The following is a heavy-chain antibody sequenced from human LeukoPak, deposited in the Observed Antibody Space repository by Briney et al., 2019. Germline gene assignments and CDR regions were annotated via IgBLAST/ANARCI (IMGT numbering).Heavy chain of an antibody. CDR1: GFTTSRFA. CDR3: AKQSSQRFYDFWAGYYPLDY. Sequence: GGSLTLSCAASGFTTSRFAMTWVRQAPGKGLEWVSSISGTGHSTHYADSVKGRLTISRDNSNNTLYLQKNSLRADDTAVYYCAKQSSQRFYDFWAGYYPLDYWGQGTLVAVSS. J-gene: IGHJ4*02. V-gene: IGHV3-23*01. CDR2: ISGTGHST. D-gene: IGHD3-3*01.